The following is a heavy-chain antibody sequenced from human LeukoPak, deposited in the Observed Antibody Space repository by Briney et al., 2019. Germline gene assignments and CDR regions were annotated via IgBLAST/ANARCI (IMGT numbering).Heavy chain of an antibody. CDR3: ARLYYYDSSGYHYYYGMDV. J-gene: IGHJ6*02. V-gene: IGHV3-30*19. D-gene: IGHD3-22*01. CDR2: ISYDGSNK. Sequence: GGSLRLSCAASGFIFSSYGMHWVRQAPGKGLEWVAVISYDGSNKYYADSVKGRFTISRDNSKNTLYLQMNSLRAEDTAVYYCARLYYYDSSGYHYYYGMDVWGQGTTVTVSS. CDR1: GFIFSSYG.